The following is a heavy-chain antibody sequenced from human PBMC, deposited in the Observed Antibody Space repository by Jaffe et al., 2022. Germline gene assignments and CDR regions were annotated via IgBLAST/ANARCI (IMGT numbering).Heavy chain of an antibody. D-gene: IGHD3-22*01. Sequence: QVQLVQSGAEVKNPGAAVKVSCRASGYTFTGYYMHWVRQAPGQGLEWMGWINPGSGATNYAQKFQGRVTMTRDTSISTAYMELSGLRSDDTAVYYCARSNYDSATYPLMWGQGTLVTVSS. CDR2: INPGSGAT. J-gene: IGHJ4*02. CDR3: ARSNYDSATYPLM. CDR1: GYTFTGYY. V-gene: IGHV1-2*02.